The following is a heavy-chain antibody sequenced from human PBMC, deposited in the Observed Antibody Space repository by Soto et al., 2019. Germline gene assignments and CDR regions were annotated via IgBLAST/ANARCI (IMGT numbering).Heavy chain of an antibody. CDR2: IKDDGSER. Sequence: GGSLRLSCAVSGFSFGSYWMSWVRQAPGRGLEWLASIKDDGSERYYLDSVKGRFTISRDNAKDSLSLQMNSLRGEDTAFYYCARDVGPVTIFGEALSGYFDFWGQGTLVTVSS. V-gene: IGHV3-7*03. CDR1: GFSFGSYW. D-gene: IGHD3-3*01. J-gene: IGHJ4*02. CDR3: ARDVGPVTIFGEALSGYFDF.